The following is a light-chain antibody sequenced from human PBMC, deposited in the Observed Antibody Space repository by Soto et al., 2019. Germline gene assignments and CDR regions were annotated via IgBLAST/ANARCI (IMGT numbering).Light chain of an antibody. Sequence: QSALTQPAPVSGSPGQSITISCTGTSSDVGGYNYVSWYQQHPGKAPKLMIYDVSNRPSGVSNRFSGSKSGNTASLTISGLQAEDEADYYCFSYTTSSTLYVVFGGGTKLTVL. V-gene: IGLV2-14*01. CDR1: SSDVGGYNY. J-gene: IGLJ2*01. CDR3: FSYTTSSTLYVV. CDR2: DVS.